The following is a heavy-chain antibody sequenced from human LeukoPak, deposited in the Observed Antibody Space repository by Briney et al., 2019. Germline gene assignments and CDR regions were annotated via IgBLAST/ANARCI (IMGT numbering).Heavy chain of an antibody. J-gene: IGHJ3*02. D-gene: IGHD2-21*02. Sequence: QSGGSLRLSCAASGFTFDDYTMHWVRQVPGKGLELVSLMDWIGNGTNYADSVKGRFTVSRDNSKNSLYLQMNRLNPEENALYYCVKDDCGPFDIWGPGTMVTVSS. CDR2: MDWIGNGT. CDR1: GFTFDDYT. V-gene: IGHV3-43*01. CDR3: VKDDCGPFDI.